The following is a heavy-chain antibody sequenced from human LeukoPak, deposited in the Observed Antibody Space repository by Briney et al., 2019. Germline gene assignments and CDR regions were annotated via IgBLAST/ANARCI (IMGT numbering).Heavy chain of an antibody. CDR1: GFTFSSYS. V-gene: IGHV3-21*01. Sequence: GGSLRLSCAASGFTFSSYSMNWVRQAPGKGLEWVSSISSSSSYIYYADSVKCRFTISRDNAKNSLYLQMNSLRAEDTAVYYCARVDLAAAFDYWGQGTLVTVSS. J-gene: IGHJ4*02. CDR3: ARVDLAAAFDY. CDR2: ISSSSSYI. D-gene: IGHD6-13*01.